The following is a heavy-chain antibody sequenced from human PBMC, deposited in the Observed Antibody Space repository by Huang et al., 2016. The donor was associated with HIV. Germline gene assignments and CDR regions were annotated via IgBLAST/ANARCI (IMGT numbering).Heavy chain of an antibody. CDR2: IYYSGST. Sequence: QLQLQESGPGLVKPSETLSLTCTVSGGSIRSDNYYWGWIRQPPGTGLEWIGSIYYSGSTYYNPSLSRRVTITVDTSKNHFSLRMRSVTAADTAVYYCARLPGSITMIRGVITDPYWGQGTLVTVSS. CDR1: GGSIRSDNYY. CDR3: ARLPGSITMIRGVITDPY. D-gene: IGHD3-10*01. J-gene: IGHJ4*02. V-gene: IGHV4-39*02.